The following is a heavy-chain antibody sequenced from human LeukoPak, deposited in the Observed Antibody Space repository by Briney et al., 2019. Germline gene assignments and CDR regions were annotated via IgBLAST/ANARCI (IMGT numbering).Heavy chain of an antibody. J-gene: IGHJ4*02. D-gene: IGHD3-3*01. CDR2: ISSSSSYI. CDR1: GFTFSGYS. CDR3: ASTIVPPYYDFWSGYYPLDY. V-gene: IGHV3-21*01. Sequence: GGSLRLSCAASGFTFSGYSMNWVRQAPGKGLEWVSSISSSSSYIYYADSVKGRFTISRDNAKNSLYLQMNSLRAEDTAVYYCASTIVPPYYDFWSGYYPLDYWGQGTLVTVSS.